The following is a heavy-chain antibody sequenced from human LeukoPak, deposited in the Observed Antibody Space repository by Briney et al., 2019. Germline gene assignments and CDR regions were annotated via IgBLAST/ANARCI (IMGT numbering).Heavy chain of an antibody. J-gene: IGHJ4*02. D-gene: IGHD3-22*01. Sequence: GGSLRLSCAASGFTFSSYAMSWVRQAPGKGLEWVSAISGSGGGTYYADSVKGRFTISRDNSKNTLYLQMNSLRAEDTAVYYCAKASAMIVVVSKHFDYWGQGTLVTVSS. CDR2: ISGSGGGT. CDR3: AKASAMIVVVSKHFDY. CDR1: GFTFSSYA. V-gene: IGHV3-23*01.